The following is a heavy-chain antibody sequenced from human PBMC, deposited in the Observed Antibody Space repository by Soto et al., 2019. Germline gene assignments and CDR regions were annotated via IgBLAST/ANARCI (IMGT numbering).Heavy chain of an antibody. V-gene: IGHV3-30*18. J-gene: IGHJ4*02. CDR3: AKDQASGQGSFDS. CDR1: GFTFNIYG. CDR2: ISYDGSNH. Sequence: VKLVESGGGVVQPGGSLRLSCAASGFTFNIYGMHWVRQAPDKGLEWVALISYDGSNHYYADSVNGRFTISRDKSKTTLFLQMNSLRADDTAVYYCAKDQASGQGSFDSWGQGTLVTVSS.